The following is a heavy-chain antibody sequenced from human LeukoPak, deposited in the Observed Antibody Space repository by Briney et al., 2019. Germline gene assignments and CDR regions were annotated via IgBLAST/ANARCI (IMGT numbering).Heavy chain of an antibody. CDR3: ARTRIAAADFDY. J-gene: IGHJ4*02. V-gene: IGHV3-21*01. Sequence: GALRLSCAASGFTFSSYGMHWVRQAPGKGLEWVSSISSSSRYIKYADSVKGRFTVSRDNAKNSLYLRVNSLRAEDTAVYYCARTRIAAADFDYWGQGTLVTVSS. CDR2: ISSSSRYI. D-gene: IGHD6-13*01. CDR1: GFTFSSYG.